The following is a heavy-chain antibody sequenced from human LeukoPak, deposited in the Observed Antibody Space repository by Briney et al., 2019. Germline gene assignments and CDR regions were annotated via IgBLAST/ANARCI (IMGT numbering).Heavy chain of an antibody. CDR3: AREVDGDYMDY. CDR2: INPSGGST. V-gene: IGHV1-46*01. CDR1: GYTFTSYY. Sequence: ASVKVSCKASGYTFTSYYMHWVRQAPGQGLEWMGIINPSGGSTSYAQKFQGRVTMTRDMSTSTVYMELSSLRPEDTAVYYCAREVDGDYMDYWGQGTLVTVSS. J-gene: IGHJ4*02. D-gene: IGHD4-17*01.